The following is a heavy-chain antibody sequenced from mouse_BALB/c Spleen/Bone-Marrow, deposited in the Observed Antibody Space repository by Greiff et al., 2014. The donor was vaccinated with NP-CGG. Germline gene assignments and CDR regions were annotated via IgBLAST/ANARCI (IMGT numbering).Heavy chain of an antibody. CDR3: ARWEYYAMDY. J-gene: IGHJ4*01. D-gene: IGHD4-1*01. V-gene: IGHV14-3*02. CDR1: FFPLPATS. Sequence: VPLPPSGASLFPPVSSFPFSFPSSFFPLPATSLPLVPPRPAPVLSWIGRIDPANGNTKYDPKFQGKATITADTSSNTAYLQLSSLASGDTAVYYCARWEYYAMDYWGQGTSVTVSS. CDR2: IDPANGNT.